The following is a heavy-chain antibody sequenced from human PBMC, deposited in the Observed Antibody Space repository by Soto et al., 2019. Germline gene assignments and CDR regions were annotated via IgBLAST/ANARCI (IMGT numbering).Heavy chain of an antibody. J-gene: IGHJ4*02. CDR3: AKDRSSSWAIDY. D-gene: IGHD6-13*01. V-gene: IGHV3-30*18. CDR1: GVTFSRCG. Sequence: PGGSLSLSCGASGVTFSRCGMHWVRQAPGKGLEWVAMISYDESNKYYADSVKGRFTISRDNSKNTLYLQMNSLRAEDTAVYYCAKDRSSSWAIDYWGQGTLVTVSS. CDR2: ISYDESNK.